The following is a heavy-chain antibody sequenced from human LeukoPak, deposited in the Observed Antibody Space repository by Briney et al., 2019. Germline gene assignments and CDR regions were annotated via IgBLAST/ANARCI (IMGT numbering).Heavy chain of an antibody. V-gene: IGHV4-34*01. CDR3: AITRSFTIFHT. CDR2: INHSGST. D-gene: IGHD3-9*01. CDR1: GGSFSGYY. Sequence: PSETLSLTCAVYGGSFSGYYWSWIRQPPGKGLEWIGEINHSGSTNYNPSLKSRVTISVDTSKNQFSLKLSSVTAADTAVYYCAITRSFTIFHTWGQGTLVTVSS. J-gene: IGHJ5*02.